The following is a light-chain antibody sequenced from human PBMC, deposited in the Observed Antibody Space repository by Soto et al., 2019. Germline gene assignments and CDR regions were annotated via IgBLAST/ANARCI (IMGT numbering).Light chain of an antibody. CDR2: EVS. CDR1: SSDVGGYIY. J-gene: IGLJ1*01. V-gene: IGLV2-14*01. Sequence: QSVLTQPASVSGSPGQSITISCTGTSSDVGGYIYVSWYQQHPGKAPKLMIYEVSNRPSGVSNRFSGSKSGNMASLTISGLQAEDEADYYCSSYTSSSTLVFGTGTKVTVL. CDR3: SSYTSSSTLV.